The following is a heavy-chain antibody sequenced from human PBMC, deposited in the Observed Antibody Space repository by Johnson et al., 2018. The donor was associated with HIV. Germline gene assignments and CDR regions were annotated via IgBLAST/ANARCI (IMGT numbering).Heavy chain of an antibody. CDR1: GLSVSINY. Sequence: VQLVESGGGLIQPGGSLRLSCAVSGLSVSINYITWVRQAPGKGLEWVSGISWNSGSIGYADSVKGRFTISRDNSKNSLYLQMSSLRAEDTAVYYCAKVLSPRPWGDDAFDIWGQGTMVTVSS. D-gene: IGHD7-27*01. CDR2: SWNSGSI. CDR3: AKVLSPRPWGDDAFDI. V-gene: IGHV3-53*01. J-gene: IGHJ3*02.